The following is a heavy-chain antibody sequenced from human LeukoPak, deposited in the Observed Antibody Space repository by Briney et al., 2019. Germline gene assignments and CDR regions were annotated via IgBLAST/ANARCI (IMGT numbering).Heavy chain of an antibody. D-gene: IGHD3-22*01. CDR1: GFTFSNYA. J-gene: IGHJ4*02. CDR2: ISGSGGST. V-gene: IGHV3-23*01. CDR3: AKARGYYDSSGYILFDY. Sequence: GGSLRLSCAASGFTFSNYAMTWVRLAPGKGLEWVSAISGSGGSTYYADSVKGRFTISRDNSKNTLYLQMNSLRAEDTAVYYCAKARGYYDSSGYILFDYWGQGTLVPVSS.